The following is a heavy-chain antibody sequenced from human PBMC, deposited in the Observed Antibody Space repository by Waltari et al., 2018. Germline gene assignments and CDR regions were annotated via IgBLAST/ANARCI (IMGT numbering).Heavy chain of an antibody. CDR2: FDPEDGET. V-gene: IGHV1-24*01. D-gene: IGHD3-22*01. CDR1: GYTLTELS. J-gene: IGHJ2*01. Sequence: QVQLVQSGAEVKKPGASVKVSCKVSGYTLTELSMHWVRQAPGKGLEWMGGFDPEDGETIYAQKFQGRVTMTEDTSTDTAYMELSSLRSEDMAVYYCATESPAYDSSGYYRYFDLWGRGTLVTVSS. CDR3: ATESPAYDSSGYYRYFDL.